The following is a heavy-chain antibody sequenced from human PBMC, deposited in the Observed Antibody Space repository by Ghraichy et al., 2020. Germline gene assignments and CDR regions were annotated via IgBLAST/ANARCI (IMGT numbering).Heavy chain of an antibody. CDR2: ISPNTGDT. V-gene: IGHV1-2*06. J-gene: IGHJ4*02. CDR1: GYSFTDFS. CDR3: TRNNYDYGDFLFDF. D-gene: IGHD4-17*01. Sequence: ASVKVSCKVSGYSFTDFSLHWLRQAPGQGLEWLGRISPNTGDTNYAQKFQGRVTMTRDTSISTVFLDLTGLRSDDTAIYYCTRNNYDYGDFLFDFWGQGTLVSVSS.